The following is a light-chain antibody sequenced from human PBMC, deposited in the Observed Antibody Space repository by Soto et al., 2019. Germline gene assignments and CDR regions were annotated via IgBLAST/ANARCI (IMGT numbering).Light chain of an antibody. Sequence: EIVLTQSPGTLSLSPGERATLSCRASQSISSRYLAWYQQKPGQAPRLLVYGESNRATGIPDRFSGSGSGTDFTLTISRLEPEDFAVYYCQQSGSSPPFTFGRGTKVDIK. CDR1: QSISSRY. CDR3: QQSGSSPPFT. CDR2: GES. J-gene: IGKJ3*01. V-gene: IGKV3-20*01.